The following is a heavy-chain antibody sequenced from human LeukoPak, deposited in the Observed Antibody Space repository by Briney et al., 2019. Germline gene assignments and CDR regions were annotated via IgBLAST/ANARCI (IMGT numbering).Heavy chain of an antibody. D-gene: IGHD6-6*01. Sequence: GGSLRLSCAGSGFTFRTFSMNWVRQAPGKGLEWASSISVTSSYIYYADSVKGRFTISRDNAKNSLYLQMNSLRAEDTAVYYCASIAARMDYYYYYYMDVWGKGTTVAVSS. J-gene: IGHJ6*03. CDR2: ISVTSSYI. CDR3: ASIAARMDYYYYYYMDV. CDR1: GFTFRTFS. V-gene: IGHV3-21*01.